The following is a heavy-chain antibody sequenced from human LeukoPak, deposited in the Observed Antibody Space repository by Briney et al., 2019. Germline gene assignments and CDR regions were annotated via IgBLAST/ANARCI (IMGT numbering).Heavy chain of an antibody. V-gene: IGHV4-30-2*01. Sequence: SETLSLTCTVSGGSISSGGYYWSWIRQPPGKGLEWIGYIYHSGSTYYNPSLKSRVTISVGRSKNQFSLKLSSVTAADTAVYYCARSYSSSWYIVWGKGTTVTVSS. CDR2: IYHSGST. D-gene: IGHD6-13*01. J-gene: IGHJ6*04. CDR1: GGSISSGGYY. CDR3: ARSYSSSWYIV.